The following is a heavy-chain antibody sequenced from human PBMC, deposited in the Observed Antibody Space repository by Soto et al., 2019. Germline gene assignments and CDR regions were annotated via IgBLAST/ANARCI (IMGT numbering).Heavy chain of an antibody. Sequence: SETLSLTCTVSGDTITSFSWSWIRQSAGKGLEWIGRISTTGNTHCNPSLESRVTMSLDTSKNQFSLKLTSVTAADTAVYYCEGESGENWSYEAYWGQGTLVTVSS. CDR2: ISTTGNT. J-gene: IGHJ4*02. CDR3: EGESGENWSYEAY. V-gene: IGHV4-4*07. D-gene: IGHD1-7*01. CDR1: GDTITSFS.